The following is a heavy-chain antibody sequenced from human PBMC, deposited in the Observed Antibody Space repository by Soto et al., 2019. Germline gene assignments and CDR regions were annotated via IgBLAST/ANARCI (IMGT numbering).Heavy chain of an antibody. J-gene: IGHJ4*02. CDR3: GKDPNGDYIGAFYD. CDR2: ISRSSSVI. D-gene: IGHD4-17*01. CDR1: GFDFSNYA. V-gene: IGHV3-23*01. Sequence: EVQLLESGGDLVQPGGSLRLTCVASGFDFSNYAVTWVRQAQGKGLEWVSSISRSSSVIYYADSVKGRFIISRHNSKNTLYLQMNSPRAEDTARFNCGKDPNGDYIGAFYDWGQATLVTGSS.